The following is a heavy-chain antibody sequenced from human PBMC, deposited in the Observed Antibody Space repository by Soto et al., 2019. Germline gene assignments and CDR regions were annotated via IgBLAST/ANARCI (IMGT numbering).Heavy chain of an antibody. CDR1: GGTFSSYA. J-gene: IGHJ4*02. V-gene: IGHV1-69*12. D-gene: IGHD4-17*01. CDR3: ARDRFKSYGDYVPPLAFDY. CDR2: VTPTFGTA. Sequence: QVQLVQSGAEVKKPGSSVKVSCKASGGTFSSYAISWVRQAPGQGLEWMGGVTPTFGTANYAQKFQGRVTFTADESTSTDYMELRSLRSEDTAVYYCARDRFKSYGDYVPPLAFDYWGQGTLLTVSS.